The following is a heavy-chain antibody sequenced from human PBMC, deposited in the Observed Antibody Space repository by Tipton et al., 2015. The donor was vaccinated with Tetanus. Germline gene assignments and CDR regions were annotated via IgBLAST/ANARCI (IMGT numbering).Heavy chain of an antibody. Sequence: TLSLTCTVSGGSINSPDYSWGWIRQPPGKRLEWIGYIYQSGSTSYTPSLATRVTITADKSKNPFSMIMRSVTAADTAVYYCARDRGQQFVSDWFDPWGQGTLVTVSS. CDR2: IYQSGST. J-gene: IGHJ5*02. CDR1: GGSINSPDYS. D-gene: IGHD6-6*01. CDR3: ARDRGQQFVSDWFDP. V-gene: IGHV4-30-2*01.